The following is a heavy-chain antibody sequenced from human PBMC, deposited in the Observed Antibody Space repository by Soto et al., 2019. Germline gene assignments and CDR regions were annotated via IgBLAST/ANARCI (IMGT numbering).Heavy chain of an antibody. CDR3: AREGYYSGSGSYSPPRYYGMDV. J-gene: IGHJ6*02. Sequence: QVQLVQSGAEVKKPGSSVKVSCKASGYTFISYGISWVRQAPGHGLEWMGWISAYNDYTNYAQKLQGRVTMTTDTSTRIAYLELRILRSDDTAVYYCAREGYYSGSGSYSPPRYYGMDVWGQGTTVTVSS. CDR1: GYTFISYG. V-gene: IGHV1-18*01. CDR2: ISAYNDYT. D-gene: IGHD3-10*01.